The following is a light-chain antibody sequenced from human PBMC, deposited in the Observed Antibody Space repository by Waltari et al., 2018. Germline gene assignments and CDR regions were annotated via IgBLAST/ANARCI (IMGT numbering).Light chain of an antibody. J-gene: IGLJ2*01. V-gene: IGLV1-40*01. CDR3: QSYDSSLSVV. Sequence: QSVLTQPPSVSGAPGQRVTISCTGSSPNIGAGYEVHWYQQLPGTVPKLLIYGNSNRPSGVPDRVSGSKSGTSASLAITGLQAEDEADYYCQSYDSSLSVVFGGGTKLTVL. CDR2: GNS. CDR1: SPNIGAGYE.